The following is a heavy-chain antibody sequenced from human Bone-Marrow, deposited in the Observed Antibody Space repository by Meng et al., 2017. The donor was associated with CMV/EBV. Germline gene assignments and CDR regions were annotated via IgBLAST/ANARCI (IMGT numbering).Heavy chain of an antibody. V-gene: IGHV3-7*01. CDR2: IKQDGREK. CDR3: ARDGSSWIYPDY. Sequence: GESLKISCVASGFTFSTYWMSWVHQAPGKGLEWVANIKQDGREKYYVDSVKGRFTISRDNAKNSLYLQMNSLRAEDTAVYYCARDGSSWIYPDYWGQGTLVTVSS. CDR1: GFTFSTYW. J-gene: IGHJ4*02. D-gene: IGHD6-13*01.